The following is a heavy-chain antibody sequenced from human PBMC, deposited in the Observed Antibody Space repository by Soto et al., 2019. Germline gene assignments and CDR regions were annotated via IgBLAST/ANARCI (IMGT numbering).Heavy chain of an antibody. CDR3: ARVPTENCNDVYYYYYYCMDV. J-gene: IGHJ6*02. CDR1: GGSFSGYY. CDR2: INHSGST. D-gene: IGHD1-1*01. V-gene: IGHV4-34*01. Sequence: PSETLSLTCAVYGGSFSGYYWSWIRQPPGKGLEWIGEINHSGSTNYNPSLKSRVTIKVDTSKNQFSLKLSSVTAADTAVYYCARVPTENCNDVYYYYYYCMDVWGQGTTVTVSS.